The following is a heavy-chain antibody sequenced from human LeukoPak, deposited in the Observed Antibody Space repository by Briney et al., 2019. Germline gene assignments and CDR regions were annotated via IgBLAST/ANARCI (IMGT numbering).Heavy chain of an antibody. CDR2: IYPRDSRT. D-gene: IGHD2-2*01. V-gene: IGHV5-51*01. CDR3: ARHLSDITSSPNY. J-gene: IGHJ4*02. Sequence: GESLKISCKGSGYSFSSYWIAWVRHMPGKGLEWMGVIYPRDSRTTYSPSFQDQVIISADKSISTAYLQWTSLKASDTAMYYCARHLSDITSSPNYWGPGTLVTVSS. CDR1: GYSFSSYW.